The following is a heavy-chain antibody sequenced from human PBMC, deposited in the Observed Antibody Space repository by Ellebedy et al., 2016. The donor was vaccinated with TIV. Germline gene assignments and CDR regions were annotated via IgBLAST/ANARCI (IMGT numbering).Heavy chain of an antibody. D-gene: IGHD4-17*01. J-gene: IGHJ4*02. Sequence: PGGSLRLSCKISGYNFSNNWISWVRQKPGKGLEWMGRIHPSDSDTDYWPSFRGHVTMSVDKSISFAFLQWSSLQASDTAMYYCARRGDSDFDSWGQGTVVTVSP. CDR2: IHPSDSDT. CDR1: GYNFSNNW. V-gene: IGHV5-10-1*01. CDR3: ARRGDSDFDS.